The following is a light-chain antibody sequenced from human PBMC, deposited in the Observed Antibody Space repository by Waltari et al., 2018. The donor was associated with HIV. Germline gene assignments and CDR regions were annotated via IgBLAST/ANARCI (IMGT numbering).Light chain of an antibody. CDR1: QTINDY. CDR2: GAS. Sequence: DIQMTQSPSSLSASVGDRVTITCRASQTINDYLNWYQQKPGSAPNLLIYGASTLERGVPSRFSGSGSGRDFTLTISSLQPEDFATYYCQQSYNMRTFGQGTKLDIK. V-gene: IGKV1-39*01. CDR3: QQSYNMRT. J-gene: IGKJ2*02.